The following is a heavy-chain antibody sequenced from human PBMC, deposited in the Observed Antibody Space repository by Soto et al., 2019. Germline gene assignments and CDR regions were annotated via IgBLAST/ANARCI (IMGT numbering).Heavy chain of an antibody. CDR2: ISSSGSTI. CDR3: ARDAPPSYYYDSSGYYWYFDY. CDR1: GFTFSDYY. Sequence: QVQLVESGGGLVKPGGSLRLSCAASGFTFSDYYMSWIRQAPGKGLEWVSYISSSGSTIYYADSVKGRFTSSRDNAKNSLYLQMNSLRAEDTAVYYCARDAPPSYYYDSSGYYWYFDYWGQGTLVTVSS. D-gene: IGHD3-22*01. V-gene: IGHV3-11*01. J-gene: IGHJ4*02.